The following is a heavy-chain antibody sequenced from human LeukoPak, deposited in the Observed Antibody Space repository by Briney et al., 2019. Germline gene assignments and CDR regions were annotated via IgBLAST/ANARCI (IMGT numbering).Heavy chain of an antibody. CDR3: ARSGVDTAMVFY. D-gene: IGHD5-18*01. J-gene: IGHJ4*02. Sequence: SETLSLTCTVSGGSISSYYWSWIRQPPGKGLEWIGYIYYSGSTNYNPSLKSRVTISVDTSKNQFSLKLSSVTAADTAVYYCARSGVDTAMVFYWGQGTLVTVSS. V-gene: IGHV4-59*08. CDR1: GGSISSYY. CDR2: IYYSGST.